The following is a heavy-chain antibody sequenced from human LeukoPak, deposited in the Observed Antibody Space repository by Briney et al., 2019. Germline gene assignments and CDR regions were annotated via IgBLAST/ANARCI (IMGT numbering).Heavy chain of an antibody. CDR2: INSDGSNT. CDR3: ARGLVAARALDY. Sequence: GGSLRLSCAASGFTFSSYWMHWVRQAPGKGLVWVSRINSDGSNTAYADSVKGRFTISRDNAKNTLYLQMNSLRVEDTAVYYCARGLVAARALDYWGQGTLVTVSS. CDR1: GFTFSSYW. J-gene: IGHJ4*02. D-gene: IGHD2-15*01. V-gene: IGHV3-74*01.